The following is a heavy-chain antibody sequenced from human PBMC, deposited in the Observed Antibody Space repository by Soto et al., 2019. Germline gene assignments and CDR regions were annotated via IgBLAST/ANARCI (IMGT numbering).Heavy chain of an antibody. Sequence: PSETLSLTCTVSNFSVLTSIYYWAWIRQPPGKGLEWVGTVYYTGTTYYNPSLQSRVTISIDTSKNQFSLNLNSVTAADTAVYYCARNCNLALVPAAYFDSWGQGTLVTVSS. V-gene: IGHV4-39*01. J-gene: IGHJ4*02. CDR3: ARNCNLALVPAAYFDS. CDR1: NFSVLTSIYY. CDR2: VYYTGTT. D-gene: IGHD2-2*01.